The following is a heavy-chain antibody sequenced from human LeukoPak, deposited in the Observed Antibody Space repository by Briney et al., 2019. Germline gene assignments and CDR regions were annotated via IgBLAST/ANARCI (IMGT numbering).Heavy chain of an antibody. Sequence: SVKVSCKASGGTFSSYAISWVRQAPGQGHEWMGRIIPILGIANYAQKFQGRVTITADKSTSTAYMELSSLRSEDTAVYYCARDLVAAAAYWYFDLWGRGTLVTVSS. D-gene: IGHD6-13*01. CDR2: IIPILGIA. V-gene: IGHV1-69*04. J-gene: IGHJ2*01. CDR3: ARDLVAAAAYWYFDL. CDR1: GGTFSSYA.